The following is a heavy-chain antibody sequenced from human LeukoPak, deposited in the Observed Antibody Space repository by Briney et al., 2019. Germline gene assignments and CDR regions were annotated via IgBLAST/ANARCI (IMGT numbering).Heavy chain of an antibody. CDR2: IWYDGSDK. Sequence: PGGSLRLSCAAPGFTFNTYGMNWVRQAPGKGLEWVAIIWYDGSDKYYAESVKGRFTISRDNPKNTLYLQVNSLRAEDTAVYYCARVGCTGGSCLAYNYYAMDVWGQGTTVTVSS. J-gene: IGHJ6*02. D-gene: IGHD2-15*01. CDR1: GFTFNTYG. CDR3: ARVGCTGGSCLAYNYYAMDV. V-gene: IGHV3-33*01.